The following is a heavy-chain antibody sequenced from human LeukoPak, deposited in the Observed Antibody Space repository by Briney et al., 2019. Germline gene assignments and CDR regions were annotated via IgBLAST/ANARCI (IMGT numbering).Heavy chain of an antibody. Sequence: GESLKISCKGSGYDFTSYWICWVRQMPGKGLEWMGIIYPGDSDTRYSPSFQGQVTISVDKSITTAYLQWSSLKASDTAMYYCARTPSGSYEPRFDYWGQGTLVTVSS. D-gene: IGHD1-26*01. CDR1: GYDFTSYW. V-gene: IGHV5-51*01. CDR2: IYPGDSDT. CDR3: ARTPSGSYEPRFDY. J-gene: IGHJ4*02.